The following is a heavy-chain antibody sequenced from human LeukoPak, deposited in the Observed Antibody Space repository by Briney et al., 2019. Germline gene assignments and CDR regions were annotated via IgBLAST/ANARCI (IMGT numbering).Heavy chain of an antibody. CDR1: EFTLRSYT. Sequence: PGRSLRLSCAASEFTLRSYTMHWVRQAPGKGLEWVTVISYDGSKKYYADSVKGRFTISRDNSKNTLYLQMNSLRAEDTALYYCARDGWDSLGSAFDIWGQGTMVTVSS. J-gene: IGHJ3*02. CDR3: ARDGWDSLGSAFDI. D-gene: IGHD1-26*01. CDR2: ISYDGSKK. V-gene: IGHV3-30*04.